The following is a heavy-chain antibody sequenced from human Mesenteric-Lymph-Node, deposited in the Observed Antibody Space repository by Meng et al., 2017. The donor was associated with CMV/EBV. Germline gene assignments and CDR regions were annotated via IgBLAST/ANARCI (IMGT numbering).Heavy chain of an antibody. Sequence: GESLKISCKDSGYSFISYWIGWVRQMPGKGLEWMGIIYPGDSDTRYSPSFQGQVTISADKSISTAYLQWSSLKASDIAVYYCARLGAYDILTGYGFYFDYWGQGTLVTVSS. CDR1: GYSFISYW. CDR2: IYPGDSDT. V-gene: IGHV5-51*01. J-gene: IGHJ4*02. D-gene: IGHD3-9*01. CDR3: ARLGAYDILTGYGFYFDY.